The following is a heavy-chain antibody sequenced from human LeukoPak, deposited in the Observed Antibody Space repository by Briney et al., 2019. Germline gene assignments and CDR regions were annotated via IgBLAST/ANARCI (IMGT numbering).Heavy chain of an antibody. V-gene: IGHV4-59*08. J-gene: IGHJ4*02. CDR2: IYNSVST. CDR3: ARHTKGTMGPHY. D-gene: IGHD3-10*01. CDR1: GGSISDYY. Sequence: PSETLSLTCTVSGGSISDYYWSWIRRPPGQGLEWMGDIYNSVSTNYNPSLKSRVTISVDTSKNQFSLRLSSVTAADTALYYCARHTKGTMGPHYWGQGTLVTVSS.